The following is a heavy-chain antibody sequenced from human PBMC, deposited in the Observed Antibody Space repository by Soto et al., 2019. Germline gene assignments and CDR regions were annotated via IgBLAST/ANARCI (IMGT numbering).Heavy chain of an antibody. D-gene: IGHD3-3*01. V-gene: IGHV3-48*02. J-gene: IGHJ6*02. Sequence: GGSLRLSCAASGFTFSSYSMNWVRQAPGKGLEWVSYISSSSSTIYYADSVKGRFTISRDNAKNSLYLQMNSLRDEDTAVYYCARDDPYYDFWSGSSYYYYYGMDVWGQGTTVTVSS. CDR2: ISSSSSTI. CDR3: ARDDPYYDFWSGSSYYYYYGMDV. CDR1: GFTFSSYS.